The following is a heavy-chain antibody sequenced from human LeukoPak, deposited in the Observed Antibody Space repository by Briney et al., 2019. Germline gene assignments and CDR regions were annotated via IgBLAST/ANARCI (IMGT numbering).Heavy chain of an antibody. CDR2: ISWNSGSI. J-gene: IGHJ3*02. CDR3: AKVVNGYDSLDAFDI. Sequence: PGRSLRLSCAASGFTFDDYAMHWVRQAPGKGLEWVSGISWNSGSIGYADSVKGRFTISRDNAKNSLYLQMNSLRAEDTALYYCAKVVNGYDSLDAFDIWGQGTMVTVSS. V-gene: IGHV3-9*01. D-gene: IGHD5-12*01. CDR1: GFTFDDYA.